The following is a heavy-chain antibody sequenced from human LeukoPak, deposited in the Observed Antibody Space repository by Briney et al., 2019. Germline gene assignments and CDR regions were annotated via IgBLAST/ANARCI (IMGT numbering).Heavy chain of an antibody. D-gene: IGHD4-17*01. J-gene: IGHJ4*02. V-gene: IGHV4-31*03. CDR1: GGSISSGGYY. CDR2: IYYSGST. CDR3: ARGDYGDYVFDY. Sequence: PSETLSLTCTVSGGSISSGGYYWSWIRQHPGKGLEWIGYIYYSGSTYYNPSLKSRVTISVDTSKNQFSLKLSSVTAADTAEYYCARGDYGDYVFDYWGQGTLVTVSS.